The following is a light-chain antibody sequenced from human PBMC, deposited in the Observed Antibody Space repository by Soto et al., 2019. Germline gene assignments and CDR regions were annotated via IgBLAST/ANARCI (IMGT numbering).Light chain of an antibody. V-gene: IGLV2-8*01. J-gene: IGLJ1*01. CDR2: DVT. CDR1: DSDVGAYNF. CDR3: SSYTISNTYV. Sequence: QSALTQPPSASGPPGQSVTISCTGTDSDVGAYNFVSWYQQQPGRAPRRIIYDVTQRPSGVPDRFSGSKSGNTASLTVSGLQAENEADYYCSSYTISNTYVFGTGTKLTVL.